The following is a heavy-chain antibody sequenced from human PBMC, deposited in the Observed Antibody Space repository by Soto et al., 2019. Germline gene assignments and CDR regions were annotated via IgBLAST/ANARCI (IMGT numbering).Heavy chain of an antibody. J-gene: IGHJ5*02. CDR2: IYHSGST. Sequence: SETLSLTCAVSGGSISSGGYSWSWIRQPPGKGLEWIGYIYHSGSTYYNPSLKSRVTISVDRSKNQFSLKLSSVTAADMAVYYCARVPAPWGQGTLVTVS. V-gene: IGHV4-30-2*01. CDR3: ARVPAP. CDR1: GGSISSGGYS.